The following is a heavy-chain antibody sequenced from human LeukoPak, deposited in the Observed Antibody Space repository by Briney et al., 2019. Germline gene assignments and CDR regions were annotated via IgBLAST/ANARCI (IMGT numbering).Heavy chain of an antibody. Sequence: GGSLRLSCAASGFTFSSYSMNWVRQAPGKGLEWVSYISSSTRTIYYADSVKGRFTISRDNAKNSLYLQMNSLRAEDTAVYYCAREPPGGLGYFDYWGQGTLVTVSS. J-gene: IGHJ4*02. CDR2: ISSSTRTI. V-gene: IGHV3-48*04. D-gene: IGHD1-26*01. CDR1: GFTFSSYS. CDR3: AREPPGGLGYFDY.